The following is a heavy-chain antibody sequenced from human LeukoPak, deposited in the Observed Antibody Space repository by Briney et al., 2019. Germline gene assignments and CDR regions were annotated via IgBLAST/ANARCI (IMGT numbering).Heavy chain of an antibody. CDR3: ARAGATTGTTYPNY. CDR1: GFTFSSYA. D-gene: IGHD1-1*01. J-gene: IGHJ4*02. CDR2: ISGSGGST. V-gene: IGHV3-23*01. Sequence: PGGSLRLSCAASGFTFSSYAMSWVRQAPGKGLEWVSAISGSGGSTYYADSVKGRFTISRDNSKNTLYLQMNSLRAEDTAVYYCARAGATTGTTYPNYWGQGTLVTVSS.